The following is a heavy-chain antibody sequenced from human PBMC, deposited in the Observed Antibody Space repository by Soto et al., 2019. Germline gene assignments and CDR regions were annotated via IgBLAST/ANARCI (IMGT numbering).Heavy chain of an antibody. CDR3: AHRVLRTVFGLVTTTAIYFDF. V-gene: IGHV2-5*02. CDR2: IYWDDDK. D-gene: IGHD3-3*01. J-gene: IGHJ4*02. Sequence: QITLKESGPTVVKPTETLTLTCTFSGFSLTTSGVGVGWVRQSPGKAPEWLALIYWDDDKRYSTSLKSRITITKDTSKNPVVLTMANVDPADTATYYCAHRVLRTVFGLVTTTAIYFDFWGQGTPVVVSS. CDR1: GFSLTTSGVG.